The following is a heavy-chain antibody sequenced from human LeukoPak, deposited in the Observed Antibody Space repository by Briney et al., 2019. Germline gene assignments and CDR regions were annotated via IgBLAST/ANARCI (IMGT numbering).Heavy chain of an antibody. J-gene: IGHJ4*02. CDR3: AKELDTMFFDY. V-gene: IGHV3-43*01. CDR2: AGWAGGTT. Sequence: GGSLRLSCATSGFNFDRYTIHWVRQAPGKVLEWVSLAGWAGGTTFYSDSVRGRFTISRDSGRKSVYLQMNSLTTDDTAFYFCAKELDTMFFDYWGQGALVTVSS. CDR1: GFNFDRYT. D-gene: IGHD3-10*02.